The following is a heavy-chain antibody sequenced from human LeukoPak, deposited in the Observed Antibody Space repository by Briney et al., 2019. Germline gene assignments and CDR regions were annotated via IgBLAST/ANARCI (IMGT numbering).Heavy chain of an antibody. V-gene: IGHV3-21*01. CDR2: ISSSSSYI. Sequence: GGSLRLSCAASGFTFSSYSMNWVSQAPGKGLEWVSSISSSSSYIYYADSVKGRFTISRDNAKNSLYLQMNSLRAEDTAVYYCARASQPGSRIAEFDYWGQGTLVTVSS. CDR3: ARASQPGSRIAEFDY. J-gene: IGHJ4*02. D-gene: IGHD2/OR15-2a*01. CDR1: GFTFSSYS.